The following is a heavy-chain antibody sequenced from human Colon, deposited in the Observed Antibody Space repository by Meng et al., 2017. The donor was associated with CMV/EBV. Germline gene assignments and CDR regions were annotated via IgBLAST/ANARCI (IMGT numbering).Heavy chain of an antibody. D-gene: IGHD2-15*01. J-gene: IGHJ6*02. V-gene: IGHV4-39*07. CDR3: ARDRTVVVVAARGDYYYYYGMDV. CDR1: GGSISSSSSY. Sequence: SETLSLTCTVSGGSISSSSSYWGWIRQPPGKGLEWIGSIYYSGSTYYNPSLKSRVTISVDTSKNQFSLKLSSVTAADTAVYYCARDRTVVVVAARGDYYYYYGMDVWGQGTTVTVSS. CDR2: IYYSGST.